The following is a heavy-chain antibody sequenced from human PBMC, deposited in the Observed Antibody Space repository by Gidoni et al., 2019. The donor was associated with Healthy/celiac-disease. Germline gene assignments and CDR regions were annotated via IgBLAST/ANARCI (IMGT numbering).Heavy chain of an antibody. V-gene: IGHV3-9*01. CDR1: GFTFDDYA. CDR2: ISWNSGSI. J-gene: IGHJ4*02. Sequence: EVQLVESGGGLVQPGRSLRLSCAASGFTFDDYAMHWVRQAPGKGLEWGSGISWNSGSIGYADSVKGRFTISRDNAKNSLYLQMNSLRAEDTALYYCAKAYSYSGYDEYFDYWGQGTLVTVSS. CDR3: AKAYSYSGYDEYFDY. D-gene: IGHD5-12*01.